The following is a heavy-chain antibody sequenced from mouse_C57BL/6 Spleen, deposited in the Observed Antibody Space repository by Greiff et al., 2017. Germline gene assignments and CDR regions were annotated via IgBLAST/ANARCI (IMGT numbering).Heavy chain of an antibody. D-gene: IGHD4-1*01. J-gene: IGHJ4*01. Sequence: QVQLQQPGAELVKPGASVKLSCKASGYTFTSYWMHWVKQRPGQGLEWIGMIHPNSGSTNYNEKFKSKATLTVDKSSSTAYMQLSSLTAEDSAVYYCARGGLTGTGYAMDYWGQGTSVTVSS. CDR2: IHPNSGST. CDR1: GYTFTSYW. CDR3: ARGGLTGTGYAMDY. V-gene: IGHV1-64*01.